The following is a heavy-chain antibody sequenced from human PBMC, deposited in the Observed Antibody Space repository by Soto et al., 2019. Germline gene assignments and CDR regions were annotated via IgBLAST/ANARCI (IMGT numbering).Heavy chain of an antibody. CDR2: IIPIFGTA. Sequence: SVKVSCKASGGTFSSYAISWVRQAPGQGLEWMGGIIPIFGTANYAQKFQGRVTITADESTSTAYMELSSLRSEDTAVYYCARDLDPPTTALYYYGIDVWGQGTKVT. CDR3: ARDLDPPTTALYYYGIDV. J-gene: IGHJ6*02. V-gene: IGHV1-69*13. CDR1: GGTFSSYA.